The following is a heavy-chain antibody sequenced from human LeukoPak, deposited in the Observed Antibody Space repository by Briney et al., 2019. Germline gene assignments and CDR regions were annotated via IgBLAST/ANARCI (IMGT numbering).Heavy chain of an antibody. CDR2: ISGSGGST. J-gene: IGHJ4*02. Sequence: PWGSLRLSCAASGFTFSSYAMSWVRQAPGKGLEWVSAISGSGGSTYYADSVKGRFTISRDNSKNTLYLQMNTLRAGDTAVYSCAKNGRGYSSDYFDYWGQGTLVTVSS. V-gene: IGHV3-23*01. CDR1: GFTFSSYA. CDR3: AKNGRGYSSDYFDY. D-gene: IGHD5-18*01.